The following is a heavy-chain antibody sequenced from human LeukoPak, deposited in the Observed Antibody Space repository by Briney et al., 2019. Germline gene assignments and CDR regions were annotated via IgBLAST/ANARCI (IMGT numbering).Heavy chain of an antibody. CDR1: GGSISSGDYY. CDR3: ARDCSSTSCYSRAFDI. D-gene: IGHD2-2*01. Sequence: SETLSLTCTVSGGSISSGDYYWSWIRQPPGKGLEWIGYIYYSGSTYYNPSLKSRVTISVDTSKNQSSLKLSSVTAADTAVYYCARDCSSTSCYSRAFDIWGQGTMVTVSS. CDR2: IYYSGST. J-gene: IGHJ3*02. V-gene: IGHV4-30-4*08.